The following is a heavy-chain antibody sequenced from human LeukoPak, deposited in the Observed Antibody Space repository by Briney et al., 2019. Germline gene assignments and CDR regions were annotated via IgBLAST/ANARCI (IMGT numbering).Heavy chain of an antibody. CDR3: ARADRRDTAMVAKNDY. CDR1: GFTFSSYA. CDR2: ISSNGGST. J-gene: IGHJ4*02. Sequence: GGSLRLSCAASGFTFSSYAMHWVRQAPGKGLEYVSAISSNGGSTYYANSVKGIFTISRDTSKNTLYPQMGRLRAEDMAVYYCARADRRDTAMVAKNDYWGQGTLVTVSS. D-gene: IGHD5-18*01. V-gene: IGHV3-64*01.